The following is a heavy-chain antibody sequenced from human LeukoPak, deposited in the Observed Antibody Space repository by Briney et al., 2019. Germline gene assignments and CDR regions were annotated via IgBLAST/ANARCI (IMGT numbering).Heavy chain of an antibody. D-gene: IGHD3-22*01. CDR2: ISSSGSTI. CDR3: ARRYYYDSSGSYYFDY. J-gene: IGHJ4*02. CDR1: GFTFSSYE. Sequence: GGSLRLSCAASGFTFSSYEMNWVRQAPGKGLEWVSYISSSGSTIYYADSVKGRFTISRDNAKNSLYPQMNSLRAEDTAVYYCARRYYYDSSGSYYFDYWGQGTLVTVSS. V-gene: IGHV3-48*03.